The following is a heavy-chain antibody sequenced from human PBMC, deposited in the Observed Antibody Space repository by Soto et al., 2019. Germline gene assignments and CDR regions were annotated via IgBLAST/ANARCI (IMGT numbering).Heavy chain of an antibody. CDR3: VREGTKLSPKGYIMAAGHFDS. D-gene: IGHD5-12*01. Sequence: QVQLQESGPGLVKPSQTLSLTCTVSGGSISSDDYYWSWIRQTPGRGLEWIGFIFYSGNTFYNPWLNTRASISVDTSKNQFSLKLTSVTVTNTAVYYCVREGTKLSPKGYIMAAGHFDSWGQGALVTVSS. J-gene: IGHJ4*02. V-gene: IGHV4-30-4*01. CDR1: GGSISSDDYY. CDR2: IFYSGNT.